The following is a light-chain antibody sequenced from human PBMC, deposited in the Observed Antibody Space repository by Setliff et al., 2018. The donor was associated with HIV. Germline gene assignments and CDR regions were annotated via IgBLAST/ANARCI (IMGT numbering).Light chain of an antibody. V-gene: IGLV2-23*02. CDR1: SSDVGGYNY. CDR2: DVK. CDR3: CSYAGSGPV. J-gene: IGLJ1*01. Sequence: QSVLTQPASVSGSPGQSITLSCTGTSSDVGGYNYVSWYQQHPDKAPKLMIYDVKNRPSGVSDRFSGSKSGNTASLTISGFQAEDEADYYCCSYAGSGPVFGAGTKSPS.